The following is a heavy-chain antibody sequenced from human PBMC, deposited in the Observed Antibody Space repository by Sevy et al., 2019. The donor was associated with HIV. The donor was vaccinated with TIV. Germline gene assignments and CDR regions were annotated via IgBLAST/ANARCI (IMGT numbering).Heavy chain of an antibody. CDR3: ARSVGYSYGRVCQWPSDY. J-gene: IGHJ4*02. D-gene: IGHD5-18*01. V-gene: IGHV3-30-3*01. CDR2: ISYDGSNK. Sequence: GGSLRLSCAASGFTFSSYAMHWVRQAPGKGLEWVAVISYDGSNKYYADSVKGRFTISRDNSKNTLYLQMNSLRAEETAVYYCARSVGYSYGRVCQWPSDYWGQGTLVTVSS. CDR1: GFTFSSYA.